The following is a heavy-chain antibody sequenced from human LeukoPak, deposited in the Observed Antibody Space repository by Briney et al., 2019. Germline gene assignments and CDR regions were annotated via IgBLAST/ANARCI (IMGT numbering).Heavy chain of an antibody. CDR3: ASRIAAAAPSDY. J-gene: IGHJ4*02. D-gene: IGHD6-13*01. CDR1: GGSFSGYY. CDR2: INHSGST. Sequence: PSETLSFTCAVYGGSFSGYYWSWIRQPPGKGLEWIGEINHSGSTNYNPSLKSRVTISVDTSKNQFSLKLSSVTAADTAVYYCASRIAAAAPSDYWGQGTLVTVSS. V-gene: IGHV4-34*01.